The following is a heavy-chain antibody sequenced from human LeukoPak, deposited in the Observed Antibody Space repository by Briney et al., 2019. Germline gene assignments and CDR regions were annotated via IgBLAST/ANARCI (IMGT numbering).Heavy chain of an antibody. CDR1: GFTFSSYE. V-gene: IGHV3-48*03. D-gene: IGHD2-21*02. CDR2: ISSSGSTI. J-gene: IGHJ4*02. Sequence: PGGSLRLSCAASGFTFSSYEMNWVRQAPGKGLEWVSYISSSGSTIYFADSVKGRFTISRDNAKNSLYLQMNSLRAEDTALYYCAREESDCGGHCLVYWGQGTLVTVSS. CDR3: AREESDCGGHCLVY.